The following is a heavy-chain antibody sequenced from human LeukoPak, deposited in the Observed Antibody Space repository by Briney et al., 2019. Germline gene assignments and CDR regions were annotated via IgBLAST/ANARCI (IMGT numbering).Heavy chain of an antibody. CDR1: GYTPTSYA. D-gene: IGHD3-22*01. J-gene: IGHJ4*02. V-gene: IGHV1-18*01. CDR2: IIAYNGNT. CDR3: ARQGISYDSSGYSYYFDY. Sequence: ASVKVSCTASGYTPTSYAISWVRQAPGQGLEWMGWIIAYNGNTNYAQKLQGRVTMTTDTSTSTAYMELRSLRSDDTAVYYCARQGISYDSSGYSYYFDYWGQGTLVTVSS.